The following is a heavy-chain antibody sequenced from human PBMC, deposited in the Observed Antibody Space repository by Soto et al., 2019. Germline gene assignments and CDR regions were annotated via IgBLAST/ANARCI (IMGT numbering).Heavy chain of an antibody. D-gene: IGHD2-15*01. V-gene: IGHV3-48*02. CDR1: GFTFSSYS. J-gene: IGHJ6*02. CDR3: ARGGDCSGGSCYSVIYYYYGMDV. Sequence: QPGGSLRLSCAASGFTFSSYSMNWVRQAPGKGLEWVSYISSSSSTIYYADSVKGRFTISRDNAKNSLYLQMNSLRDEDTAVYYCARGGDCSGGSCYSVIYYYYGMDVWGQGTTVTVSS. CDR2: ISSSSSTI.